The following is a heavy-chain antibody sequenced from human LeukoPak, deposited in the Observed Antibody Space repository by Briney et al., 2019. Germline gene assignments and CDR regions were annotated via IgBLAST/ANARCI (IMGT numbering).Heavy chain of an antibody. J-gene: IGHJ3*02. V-gene: IGHV1-2*02. Sequence: ASVKVSCKASGYTFTGYYMHWVRQAPGQGLEWMGWINPNSGGTNYAQKFQGRVTMTRDTSISTAYMELSRLRSDDTAVYYCASGDGVYDILTGYSFAEAFNIWGQGTMVTVSS. D-gene: IGHD3-9*01. CDR1: GYTFTGYY. CDR2: INPNSGGT. CDR3: ASGDGVYDILTGYSFAEAFNI.